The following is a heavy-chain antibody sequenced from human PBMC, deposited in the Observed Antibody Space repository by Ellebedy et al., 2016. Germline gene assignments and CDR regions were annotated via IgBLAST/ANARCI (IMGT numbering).Heavy chain of an antibody. CDR2: IYYSGST. Sequence: GSLRLSCTVSGGSISSYYWSWIRQPPGKGLEWIGYIYYSGSTNYNPSLKSRVIISVDTSKNQFSLKLSSVTAADTAVYYCARRVGDSSSWYGHYFDYWGQGTLVTVSS. CDR3: ARRVGDSSSWYGHYFDY. V-gene: IGHV4-59*01. D-gene: IGHD6-13*01. J-gene: IGHJ4*02. CDR1: GGSISSYY.